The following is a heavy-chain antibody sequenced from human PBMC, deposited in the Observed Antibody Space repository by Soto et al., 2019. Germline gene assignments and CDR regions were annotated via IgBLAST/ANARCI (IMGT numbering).Heavy chain of an antibody. V-gene: IGHV1-3*01. J-gene: IGHJ6*02. CDR2: INAGNGNT. CDR3: ASSHIAAAPYGMDV. D-gene: IGHD6-13*01. CDR1: GYTFTSYA. Sequence: QVQLVQSGAEVKKPGASVKVSCKASGYTFTSYAMHWVRQAPGQRLEWMGWINAGNGNTKYSPKFKGRVTITRDTSGSKAYMELSSLRSEDTAVYYCASSHIAAAPYGMDVWGQGTTVTVSS.